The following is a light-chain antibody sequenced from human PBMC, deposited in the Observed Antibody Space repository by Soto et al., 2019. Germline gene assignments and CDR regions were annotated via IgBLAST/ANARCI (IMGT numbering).Light chain of an antibody. CDR3: QQYNSFPRT. CDR2: QAS. V-gene: IGKV1-5*03. Sequence: DIQMTQSPSTLSASVVARVTITCRASQSIRSWLAWYQQEPGKAPNLLIYQASNLASGAPSRFSGSGSGTDFTLTITSLQPDDFATYYCQQYNSFPRTFGQGTKLEI. CDR1: QSIRSW. J-gene: IGKJ2*02.